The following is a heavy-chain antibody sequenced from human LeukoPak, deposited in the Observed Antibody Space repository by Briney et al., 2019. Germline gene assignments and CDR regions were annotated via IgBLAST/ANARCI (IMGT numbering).Heavy chain of an antibody. CDR1: GFTFRNHG. CDR3: VRDRSARYLDY. J-gene: IGHJ4*02. V-gene: IGHV3-33*01. CDR2: IWYDGSNK. Sequence: PGGSLRLSCAASGFTFRNHGMHWVRQAPDKGLEWVAVIWYDGSNKYYGGSVKSRFTISRDNSKNMLYLQINSLRAEDTAVYFCVRDRSARYLDYWGQGTLVTVSS.